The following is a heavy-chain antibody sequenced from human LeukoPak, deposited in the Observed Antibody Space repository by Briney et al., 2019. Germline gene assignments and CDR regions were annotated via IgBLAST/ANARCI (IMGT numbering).Heavy chain of an antibody. Sequence: ASVKVSCKASGGTFSSYAISWVRQAPGQGLEWMGGIIPIFGTANYAQKFQGRVTITADKSTSTAYMELSSLRSEDTAVYYCARVAYGDSLREYFDYWGQGTLVTVSS. CDR1: GGTFSSYA. CDR3: ARVAYGDSLREYFDY. J-gene: IGHJ4*02. CDR2: IIPIFGTA. V-gene: IGHV1-69*06. D-gene: IGHD4-17*01.